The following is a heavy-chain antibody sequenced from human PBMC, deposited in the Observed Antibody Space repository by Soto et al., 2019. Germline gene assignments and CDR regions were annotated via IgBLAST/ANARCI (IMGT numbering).Heavy chain of an antibody. Sequence: GGSLRLSSAASGSTFSSYWLHWVRQAPGKVLVWVSRINSDGSSTSYADSVKGRFTISRDNAKNTLYLQMNSLRAEDTAVYYCASSWQQNGMDVWGQGTTVTVSS. J-gene: IGHJ6*02. V-gene: IGHV3-74*01. CDR1: GSTFSSYW. CDR3: ASSWQQNGMDV. D-gene: IGHD6-13*01. CDR2: INSDGSST.